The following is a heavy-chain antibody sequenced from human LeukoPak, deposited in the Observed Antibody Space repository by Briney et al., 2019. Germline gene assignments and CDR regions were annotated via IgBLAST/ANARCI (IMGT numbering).Heavy chain of an antibody. V-gene: IGHV4-39*01. CDR1: GGSITTTTSY. CDR3: ARFRYSSGWFDY. D-gene: IGHD6-19*01. Sequence: SETLSLTCTVSGGSITTTTSYWGWIRQPPGKGLEWIGSIYYGGTTFYNPSLKSRVTVSVDTSKNQFSLNLSSVTATDTAVYYCARFRYSSGWFDYWGQGMLVTVSS. J-gene: IGHJ4*02. CDR2: IYYGGTT.